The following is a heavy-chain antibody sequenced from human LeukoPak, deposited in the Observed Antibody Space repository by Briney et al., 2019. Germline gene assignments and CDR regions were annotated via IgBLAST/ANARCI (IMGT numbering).Heavy chain of an antibody. J-gene: IGHJ4*02. CDR3: ARAQTYGDSRLLLDY. V-gene: IGHV3-20*04. D-gene: IGHD2-21*02. CDR2: INWSGGST. Sequence: GGSLRLSCAASGFTFGNYGMSWVRQAPGKGLEWVSGINWSGGSTGYADSVEGRFTIFRDNDKNSQYLQMNSLRVEDTALYYCARAQTYGDSRLLLDYWGQGTLVTVSS. CDR1: GFTFGNYG.